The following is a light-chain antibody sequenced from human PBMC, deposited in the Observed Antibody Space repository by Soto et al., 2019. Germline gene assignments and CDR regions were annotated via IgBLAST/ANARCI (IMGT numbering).Light chain of an antibody. J-gene: IGKJ1*01. CDR1: QSVSSSY. V-gene: IGKV3-20*01. CDR3: QQYGNSPRT. CDR2: GAS. Sequence: ELVLTQSPGTLSLSPGERATLSCRASQSVSSSYLAWYQQKPGQAPRLLLYGASSRATGIPDRFSGSGSGTDFTVTISSLESEDFAVYYCQQYGNSPRTFGQGTKVDIK.